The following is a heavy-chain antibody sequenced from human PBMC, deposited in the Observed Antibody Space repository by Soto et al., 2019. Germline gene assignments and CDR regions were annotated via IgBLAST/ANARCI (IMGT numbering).Heavy chain of an antibody. CDR1: GGSVSSGSYY. CDR2: IYYSGST. CDR3: ECVIGAVPVEVY. D-gene: IGHD1-26*01. Sequence: SETLSLTCTVSGGSVSSGSYYWSWTRQPPGKGLEWIGYIYYSGSTNYNPSLKSRVTISVDTSKNQFSLKLSSVTAADTAVYYSECVIGAVPVEVYWGQG. J-gene: IGHJ4*02. V-gene: IGHV4-61*01.